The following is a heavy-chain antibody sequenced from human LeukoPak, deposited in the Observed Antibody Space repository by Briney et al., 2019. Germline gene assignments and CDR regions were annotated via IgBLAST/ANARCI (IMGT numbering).Heavy chain of an antibody. Sequence: PGGSLRLSCAASGFTFSSYDMHWVREAPGKGVEWGVVISYDGTNKYYGESVKGRFTITRENSKNTLFLQMNNLRVEDTAVYYCAKSVSDWGSAFDIWGQGTMVTVSS. CDR3: AKSVSDWGSAFDI. CDR1: GFTFSSYD. D-gene: IGHD3-9*01. CDR2: ISYDGTNK. J-gene: IGHJ3*02. V-gene: IGHV3-30*18.